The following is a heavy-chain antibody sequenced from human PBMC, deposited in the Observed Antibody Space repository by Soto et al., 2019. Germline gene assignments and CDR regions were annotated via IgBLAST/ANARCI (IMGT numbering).Heavy chain of an antibody. CDR3: ARAGDQLISYAFDI. CDR1: GFTFSSYW. D-gene: IGHD2-2*01. J-gene: IGHJ3*02. CDR2: INSDGSST. Sequence: EVQLVESGGGLVQPGGSLRLSCAVSGFTFSSYWMHWVRQAPGKGLVWVSRINSDGSSTSYVDSVKGRFTIARDNAKNTVSLQMNSLRAEGTAEYYCARAGDQLISYAFDIWGQGTMVTVSS. V-gene: IGHV3-74*01.